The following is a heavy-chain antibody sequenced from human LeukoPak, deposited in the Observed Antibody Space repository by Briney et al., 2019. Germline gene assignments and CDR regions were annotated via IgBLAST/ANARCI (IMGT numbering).Heavy chain of an antibody. Sequence: PGGSLRLSCAASGFTFSSYSMNWVRQAPGKGLEWVSSISSSSSYIYYADSVKGRFTISRDNAKNSLYLQMNSLRAEDTAVYYCARYGSRPDHCSSTSCWAPADYWGQGTLVTVSS. CDR2: ISSSSSYI. D-gene: IGHD2-2*01. V-gene: IGHV3-21*01. J-gene: IGHJ4*02. CDR3: ARYGSRPDHCSSTSCWAPADY. CDR1: GFTFSSYS.